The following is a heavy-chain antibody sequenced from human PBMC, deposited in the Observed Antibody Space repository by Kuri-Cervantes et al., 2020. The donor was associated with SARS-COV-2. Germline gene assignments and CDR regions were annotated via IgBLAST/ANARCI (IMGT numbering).Heavy chain of an antibody. CDR3: TKEKGNTYGFDY. D-gene: IGHD5-18*01. Sequence: SVKVSCKASGYTFTTYYIHWVRQAPGQGLEWMGGISPLFGKANYAQKFQGRVTITADESTSTVYMEVSSLRFEDTAVYYCTKEKGNTYGFDYWGQGTLVTVSS. CDR1: GYTFTTYY. J-gene: IGHJ4*02. CDR2: ISPLFGKA. V-gene: IGHV1-69*13.